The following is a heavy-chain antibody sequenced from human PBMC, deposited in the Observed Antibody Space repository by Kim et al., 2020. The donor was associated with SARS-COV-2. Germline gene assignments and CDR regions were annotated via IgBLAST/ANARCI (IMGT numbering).Heavy chain of an antibody. CDR2: IWYDGSNK. D-gene: IGHD6-13*01. CDR1: GFTFSSYA. J-gene: IGHJ4*02. V-gene: IGHV3-33*06. CDR3: AKGVAAGTWIFYFDY. Sequence: GGSLRLSCAASGFTFSSYAMHWVRQAPGKGLEWVAVIWYDGSNKYYADSVKGRFTISRDNSKNTLYLQMNSLRAEDTAVYYCAKGVAAGTWIFYFDYWGQGTLVTVSS.